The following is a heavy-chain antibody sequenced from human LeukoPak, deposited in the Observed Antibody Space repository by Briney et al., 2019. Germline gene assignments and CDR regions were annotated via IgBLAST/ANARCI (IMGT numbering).Heavy chain of an antibody. J-gene: IGHJ4*02. CDR3: ARDPTYDSSGYGAQYYFDY. CDR2: NSSSGSTI. D-gene: IGHD3-22*01. CDR1: GFTFSSYE. Sequence: GGSLRLSCAASGFTFSSYEMNWVRQAPGKGLEWVSYNSSSGSTIYYADSVKGRFTISRDNAKNSLYLQMSSLRAEDTAVYYCARDPTYDSSGYGAQYYFDYWGQGTLVTVSS. V-gene: IGHV3-48*03.